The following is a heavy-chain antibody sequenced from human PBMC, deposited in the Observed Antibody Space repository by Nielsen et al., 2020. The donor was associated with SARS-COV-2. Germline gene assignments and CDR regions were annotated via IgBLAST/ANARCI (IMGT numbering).Heavy chain of an antibody. D-gene: IGHD6-19*01. CDR2: INPNSGGT. CDR1: GYTFTGYY. V-gene: IGHV1-2*02. Sequence: ASVKVSCKASGYTFTGYYMHWVRQAPGQGLEWMGWINPNSGGTNYAQKFQGRVTMTRDTSISTAYMELSRLRSDDTAVYYCARTGIAVAGIDFDYWGQGTLVTASS. J-gene: IGHJ4*02. CDR3: ARTGIAVAGIDFDY.